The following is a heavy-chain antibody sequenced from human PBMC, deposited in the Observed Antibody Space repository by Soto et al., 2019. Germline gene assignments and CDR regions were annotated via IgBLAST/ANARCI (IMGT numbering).Heavy chain of an antibody. J-gene: IGHJ6*02. CDR1: GFTFSSYS. D-gene: IGHD2-15*01. CDR3: ARDDIVVVVAANPTDVYYYYGMDV. CDR2: ISSSSSYI. V-gene: IGHV3-21*01. Sequence: PGGSLRLSCAASGFTFSSYSMNWVRQAPGKGLEWVSSISSSSSYIYYADSVKGRFTISRDNAKNSLYLQMNSLRAEDTAVYYCARDDIVVVVAANPTDVYYYYGMDVWGQGTTVTVSS.